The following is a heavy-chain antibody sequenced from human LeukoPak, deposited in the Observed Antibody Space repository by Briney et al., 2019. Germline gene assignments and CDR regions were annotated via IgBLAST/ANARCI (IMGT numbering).Heavy chain of an antibody. V-gene: IGHV3-53*01. CDR2: IYGGGST. CDR1: GFTVSSNY. Sequence: GGSLRLSCAASGFTVSSNYMSWVRQAPGKGLEWVSVIYGGGSTYYADSVKGRFTISRDNSKNTLYLQMNSLRAEDTAVYYCAREDGDYGLDYWGQGTLVTVSS. J-gene: IGHJ4*02. D-gene: IGHD4-17*01. CDR3: AREDGDYGLDY.